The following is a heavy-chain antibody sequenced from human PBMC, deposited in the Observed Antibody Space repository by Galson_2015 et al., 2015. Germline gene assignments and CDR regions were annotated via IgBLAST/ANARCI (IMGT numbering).Heavy chain of an antibody. CDR1: GGSISSGDYY. V-gene: IGHV4-31*03. J-gene: IGHJ5*02. D-gene: IGHD2-8*01. CDR2: IYYSGST. Sequence: TLSLTCTVSGGSISSGDYYWSWIRQHPGKGLEWIGYIYYSGSTRYNPSLKGRLTMAIDTSKNQFSLNLSSVTAADTAVYHCARTHYCTNGVCYFRWFDPWGQGTLVTVSS. CDR3: ARTHYCTNGVCYFRWFDP.